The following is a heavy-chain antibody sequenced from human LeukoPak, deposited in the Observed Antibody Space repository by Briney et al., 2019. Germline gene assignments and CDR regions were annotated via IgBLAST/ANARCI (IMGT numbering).Heavy chain of an antibody. CDR2: ILPGDSDT. V-gene: IGHV5-51*01. Sequence: GESLKISCKGSGYSFTNNWIGWVRQMPGKGLEWMGIILPGDSDTRYSPSFQGQVTISADKSISTAYAQWSSLKASDTAMYYCATYAGTSSKYFQHWGQGTLVTVSS. CDR3: ATYAGTSSKYFQH. CDR1: GYSFTNNW. D-gene: IGHD3-10*01. J-gene: IGHJ1*01.